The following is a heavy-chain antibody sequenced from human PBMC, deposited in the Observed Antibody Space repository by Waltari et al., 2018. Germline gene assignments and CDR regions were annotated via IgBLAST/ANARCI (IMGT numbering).Heavy chain of an antibody. CDR1: GFTFSSYS. J-gene: IGHJ3*02. Sequence: EVQLVESGGGLVKPGGSLRLSCAASGFTFSSYSMNWVRQAPGKGLEWVSSISSSSSYIDYADSVKGRFTISRDNAKNSLYLQMNSLRAEDTAVYYCARDPSEPDACDIWGQGTMVTVSS. CDR3: ARDPSEPDACDI. CDR2: ISSSSSYI. V-gene: IGHV3-21*01.